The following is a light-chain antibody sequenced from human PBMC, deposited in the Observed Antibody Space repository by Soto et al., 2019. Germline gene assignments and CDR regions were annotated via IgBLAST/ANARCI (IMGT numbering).Light chain of an antibody. CDR1: QSISDS. CDR3: QQYTGYSRT. CDR2: DAS. Sequence: DIQMTQSPSTMSTSIGDRVTITCRASQSISDSLAWYQQKPGKAPFLLISDASNLERGVPSRFSGSGSGTEFTLTISSMQPDDFATYYCQQYTGYSRTFGQGTKVDNK. V-gene: IGKV1-5*01. J-gene: IGKJ1*01.